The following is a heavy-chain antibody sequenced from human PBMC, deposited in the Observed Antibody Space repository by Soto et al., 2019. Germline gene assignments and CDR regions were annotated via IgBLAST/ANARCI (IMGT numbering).Heavy chain of an antibody. CDR2: IRYDGSNI. D-gene: IGHD1-1*01. Sequence: QVQLVESGGGVVQPGRSLRLSCVASAFTFSSYGMHWVRQAPGKGLEWVAIIRYDGSNIYYADSVRGRFAISRDNSKNTLFLQMDSLGAEDTAVYYCARDGVGGTAFWGYYWGQGALVTVSS. V-gene: IGHV3-33*01. J-gene: IGHJ4*02. CDR3: ARDGVGGTAFWGYY. CDR1: AFTFSSYG.